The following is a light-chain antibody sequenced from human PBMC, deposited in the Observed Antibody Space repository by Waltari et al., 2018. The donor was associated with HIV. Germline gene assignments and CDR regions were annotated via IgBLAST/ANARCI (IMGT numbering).Light chain of an antibody. CDR1: SSVVCGINY. V-gene: IGLV2-11*01. Sequence: QSTLTQNRSVSRSHGQSVTSSCTGTSSVVCGINYFFWYQQHPGKAPKFMIYDVSKRPSGVPDCFSGSKSGNTASLTISGLQAEDEADYYCCSYAGSYTVFGGGTKLTVL. CDR2: DVS. J-gene: IGLJ2*01. CDR3: CSYAGSYTV.